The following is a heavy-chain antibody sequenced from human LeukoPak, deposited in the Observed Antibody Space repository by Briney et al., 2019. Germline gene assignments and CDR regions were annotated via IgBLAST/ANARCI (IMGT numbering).Heavy chain of an antibody. CDR3: ARGSGMPRD. J-gene: IGHJ4*02. V-gene: IGHV4-39*07. CDR1: GGSISSSSYY. Sequence: SETLSLTCTVSGGSISSSSYYWGWIRQPPGKGLEWIGSIYYSGSTNYNPSLKSRVTISVDTSKNQFSLKLSSVTAADTAVYYCARGSGMPRDWGQGTLVTVSS. CDR2: IYYSGST. D-gene: IGHD2-2*01.